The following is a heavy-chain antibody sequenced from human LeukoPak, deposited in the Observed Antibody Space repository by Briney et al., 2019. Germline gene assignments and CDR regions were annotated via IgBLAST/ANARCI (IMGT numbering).Heavy chain of an antibody. CDR2: NSRSGST. CDR1: GGSISSYY. D-gene: IGHD3-9*01. CDR3: AKSGNPYDFLTS. Sequence: PSETLSLTCIVSGGSISSYYWSWIRQPPGKGLEWIGYNSRSGSTNYNPSLKSRVTISVDTSKNQFSLKLSSVTAADTAVYFCAKSGNPYDFLTSWGQGTLVTVSS. V-gene: IGHV4-59*01. J-gene: IGHJ4*02.